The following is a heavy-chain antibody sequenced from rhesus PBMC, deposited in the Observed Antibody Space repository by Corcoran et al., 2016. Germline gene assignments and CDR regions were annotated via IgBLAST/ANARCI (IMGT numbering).Heavy chain of an antibody. D-gene: IGHD6-25*01. CDR1: GGSISSNY. V-gene: IGHV4-160*01. CDR2: IRSGGST. J-gene: IGHJ4*01. CDR3: ASSPSGSWDYFDH. Sequence: QVQLQQWGEGLVKPSETLSLTCAVYGGSISSNYWSWIRQPPGKGLEWIGRIRSGGSTNYNPSLKSRGTISIDTSKNQFSLKLSSVTATDTAVYYCASSPSGSWDYFDHWGQGVLVTVSS.